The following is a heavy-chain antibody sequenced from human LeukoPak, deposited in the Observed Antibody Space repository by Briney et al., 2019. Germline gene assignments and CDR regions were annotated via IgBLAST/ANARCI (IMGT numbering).Heavy chain of an antibody. CDR1: GGSISSYY. Sequence: SQTLSLTRTVSGGSISSYYWSWIRQPPGKGLEWIGYIYTSGSTNYNPSLKSLVTISVDTSKNQFSLKLSSVTAADTAVYYCARHLVRHDYYYMDVRGKGTTVSVSS. D-gene: IGHD2-21*01. CDR3: ARHLVRHDYYYMDV. V-gene: IGHV4-4*09. J-gene: IGHJ6*03. CDR2: IYTSGST.